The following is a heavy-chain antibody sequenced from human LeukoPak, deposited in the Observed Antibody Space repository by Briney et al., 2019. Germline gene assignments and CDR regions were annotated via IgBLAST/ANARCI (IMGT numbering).Heavy chain of an antibody. CDR1: GFIISNYN. V-gene: IGHV3-48*02. CDR3: ARAQYCGGDCYWSFDY. D-gene: IGHD2-21*02. J-gene: IGHJ4*02. Sequence: GWSLRLSCAASGFIISNYNMNWVRQASGKGLAWVSYISGSSTTIYYADSVKGRFTISRDNAKNSLYLQMNSLRDEDTAVYYCARAQYCGGDCYWSFDYWGQGTLVTVSS. CDR2: ISGSSTTI.